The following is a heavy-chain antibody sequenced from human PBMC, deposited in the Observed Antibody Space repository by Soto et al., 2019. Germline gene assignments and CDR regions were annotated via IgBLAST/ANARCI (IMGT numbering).Heavy chain of an antibody. CDR2: ISSSSSYI. CDR1: GFTFSSYS. CDR3: ARDPNPYSSGWYVWFDP. J-gene: IGHJ5*02. Sequence: PGGSLRLSCAASGFTFSSYSMNWVRQAPGKGLEWVSSISSSSSYIYYADSVKGRFTISRDNAKNSLYLQMNSLRAEDTAVYYCARDPNPYSSGWYVWFDPWGQGTLVTVSS. D-gene: IGHD6-19*01. V-gene: IGHV3-21*01.